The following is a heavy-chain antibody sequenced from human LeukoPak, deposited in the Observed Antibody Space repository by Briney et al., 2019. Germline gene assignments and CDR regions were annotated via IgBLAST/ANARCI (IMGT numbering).Heavy chain of an antibody. CDR3: ARAVKYCSSTSCFYYMDV. CDR1: GYTFTSYG. V-gene: IGHV1-18*01. CDR2: ISAYNGNT. J-gene: IGHJ6*03. D-gene: IGHD2-2*01. Sequence: ASVKVSCKASGYTFTSYGISWVRQAPGQGLEWMGWISAYNGNTNYAQKLQGRVTMTTDTSTSTAYMELRSLRSDDTAVYYCARAVKYCSSTSCFYYMDVWGKGTTVTVSS.